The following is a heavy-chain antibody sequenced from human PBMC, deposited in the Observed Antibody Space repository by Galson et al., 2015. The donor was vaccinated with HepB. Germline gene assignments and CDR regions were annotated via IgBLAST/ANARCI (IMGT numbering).Heavy chain of an antibody. D-gene: IGHD3-10*01. V-gene: IGHV3-15*07. CDR2: SKSNTDQGTT. Sequence: SLRVSCLASGCTFNNASMKWARQAPGKGLGWVGRSKSNTDQGTTDYAAPVKGRFTISRDDSKNTLYLQMNSLKTEDTAVYYCTTYYYYGSGNYYYMDVWGKGTTVTVSS. CDR1: GCTFNNAS. J-gene: IGHJ6*03. CDR3: TTYYYYGSGNYYYMDV.